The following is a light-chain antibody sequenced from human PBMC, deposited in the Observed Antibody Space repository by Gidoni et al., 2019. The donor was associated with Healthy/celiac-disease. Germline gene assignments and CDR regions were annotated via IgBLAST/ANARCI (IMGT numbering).Light chain of an antibody. J-gene: IGKJ1*01. CDR1: QSVSSSY. V-gene: IGKV3-20*01. CDR3: QKYGSSTRT. CDR2: GAS. Sequence: EIVLTQSPGTLSLSPGERATLSCRASQSVSSSYLAWYQQKPGQAPRLLIYGASSRATGIPDRFSGSGYGTDLTLTISRLEPEDFAVYYCQKYGSSTRTFGQGTKVEIK.